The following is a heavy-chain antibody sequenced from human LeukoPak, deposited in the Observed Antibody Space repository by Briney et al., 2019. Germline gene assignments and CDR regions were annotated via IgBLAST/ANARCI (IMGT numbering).Heavy chain of an antibody. J-gene: IGHJ6*02. CDR2: ISGVASDI. CDR1: GFTFSDYY. V-gene: IGHV3-11*01. CDR3: ARGGAQGMDV. Sequence: GSLRLSCAASGFTFSDYYMTWIRQAPGKGLEWISYISGVASDIYYADSVKGRFTISRDNAKTSVYLQMNSLRVEDTAVYYCARGGAQGMDVWGQGTTVTVSS. D-gene: IGHD1-26*01.